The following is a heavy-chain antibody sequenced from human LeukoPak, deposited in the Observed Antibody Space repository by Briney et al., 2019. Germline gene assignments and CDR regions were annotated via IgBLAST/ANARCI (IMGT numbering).Heavy chain of an antibody. Sequence: GGSLRLSCAASGFTFSSYGMHWVRQAPGKGLEWVAFIRYDGSNKYYADSVKGRFTISRDNSKNTLYLQMNSLRAGDTAVYYCAKDRRLRLGELSFLDYWGQGTLVTVSS. J-gene: IGHJ4*02. CDR2: IRYDGSNK. V-gene: IGHV3-30*02. CDR3: AKDRRLRLGELSFLDY. CDR1: GFTFSSYG. D-gene: IGHD3-16*02.